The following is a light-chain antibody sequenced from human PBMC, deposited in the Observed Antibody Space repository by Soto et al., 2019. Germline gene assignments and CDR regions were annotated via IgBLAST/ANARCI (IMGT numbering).Light chain of an antibody. CDR2: DVS. CDR3: SSYTNSDSLA. J-gene: IGLJ3*02. V-gene: IGLV2-14*03. CDR1: RSDVGGYNY. Sequence: QSALTQPASVSGSPGQSITISCTGSRSDVGGYNYVSWYQQHPAKAPKLIIYDVSNRPSRISNRFSGSKSGNTASLTISGLQAEDEADYYCSSYTNSDSLAFGGGTKLTVL.